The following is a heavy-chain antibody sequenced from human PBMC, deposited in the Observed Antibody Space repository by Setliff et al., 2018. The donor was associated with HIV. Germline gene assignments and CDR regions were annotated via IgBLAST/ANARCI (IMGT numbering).Heavy chain of an antibody. D-gene: IGHD2-21*01. J-gene: IGHJ1*01. Sequence: ASVKVSCKASGGTFSSYAITWVRQAPGQGLEWMGGIIPIFGTANYAQKFQGRVTITADESTSTAYMELSSLRSEDTAEYYCATGLYCGGDCYEYLQYWGQGALVTVSS. CDR1: GGTFSSYA. CDR3: ATGLYCGGDCYEYLQY. V-gene: IGHV1-69*13. CDR2: IIPIFGTA.